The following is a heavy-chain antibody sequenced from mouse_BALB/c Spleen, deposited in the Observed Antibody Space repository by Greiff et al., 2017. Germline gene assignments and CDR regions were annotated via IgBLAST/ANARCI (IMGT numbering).Heavy chain of an antibody. V-gene: IGHV1-7*01. CDR1: GYTFTSYW. CDR2: INPSTGYT. D-gene: IGHD2-1*01. CDR3: ARSGGNYDYLDY. J-gene: IGHJ4*01. Sequence: VQLQESGAELAKPGASVKMSCKASGYTFTSYWMHWVKQRPGQGLEWIGYINPSTGYTEYNQKFKDKATLTADKSSSTAYMQLSSLTSEDSAVYYCARSGGNYDYLDYWGQGTSVTVSS.